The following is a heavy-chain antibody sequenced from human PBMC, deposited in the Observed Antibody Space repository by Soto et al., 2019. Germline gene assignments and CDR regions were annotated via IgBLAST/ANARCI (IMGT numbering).Heavy chain of an antibody. CDR2: IYPADSDI. CDR3: ARQDGFGLYYFDY. CDR1: GYSFTGYW. Sequence: GESLKISCKTSGYSFTGYWVAWVRQTPGRGLEWMGIIYPADSDIRYSPSFQGQVTISADKSISTVYLQWSSLKASDTAMYYCARQDGFGLYYFDYWGQGTLVTVSS. V-gene: IGHV5-51*01. J-gene: IGHJ4*02. D-gene: IGHD3-10*01.